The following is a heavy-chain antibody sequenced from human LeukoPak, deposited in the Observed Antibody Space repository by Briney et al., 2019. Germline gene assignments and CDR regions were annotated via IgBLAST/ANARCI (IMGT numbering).Heavy chain of an antibody. Sequence: PGGSLRLSCAASGFTFSSYAMSWVRQAPGKGLEWVSAISGSGGSTYYADSVKGRFTISRDNSKNTLYLQMNSLRADDSAIYYCARSQTQLLEIYHMDVWGKGTTVSVSS. D-gene: IGHD3-3*01. CDR1: GFTFSSYA. J-gene: IGHJ6*03. V-gene: IGHV3-23*01. CDR2: ISGSGGST. CDR3: ARSQTQLLEIYHMDV.